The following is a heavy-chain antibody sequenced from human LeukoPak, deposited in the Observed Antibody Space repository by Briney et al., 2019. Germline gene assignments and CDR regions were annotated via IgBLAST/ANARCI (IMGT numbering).Heavy chain of an antibody. J-gene: IGHJ5*02. CDR1: GYSFTSYY. Sequence: ASVKVSCKASGYSFTSYYMNWVRQAPGQGLEWMGTINPSGGSTSYAQKFQGRVTITADESTSTAYMELSSLRSEDTAVYYCARDNYGSGNSNWFDPWGQGTLVTVSS. CDR3: ARDNYGSGNSNWFDP. CDR2: INPSGGST. D-gene: IGHD3-10*01. V-gene: IGHV1-46*01.